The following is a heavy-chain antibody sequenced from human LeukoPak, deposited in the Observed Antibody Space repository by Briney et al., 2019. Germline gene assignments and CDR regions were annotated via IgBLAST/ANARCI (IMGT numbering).Heavy chain of an antibody. CDR1: GFTFSNSD. Sequence: GGSLRLSCATSGFTFSNSDMNWVRQAPGKGLEWVSSITTTSSYIYYADSVKGRFTISRDNSKNTLYLQMNSLRAEDTAVYYCAKNTDYYYYGMDVWGQGTTVTVSS. V-gene: IGHV3-21*04. CDR2: ITTTSSYI. D-gene: IGHD2-2*02. CDR3: AKNTDYYYYGMDV. J-gene: IGHJ6*02.